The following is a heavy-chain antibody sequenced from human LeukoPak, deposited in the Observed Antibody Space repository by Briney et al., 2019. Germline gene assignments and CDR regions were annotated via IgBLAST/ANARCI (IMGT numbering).Heavy chain of an antibody. CDR2: INSDGSST. CDR1: GFTFSSYW. CDR3: GREAVAGLIDP. V-gene: IGHV3-74*01. J-gene: IGHJ5*02. Sequence: GGSLRLSCAASGFTFSSYWMHWVRQAPGKGLVWVSLINSDGSSTSYADSVKGRFTISRDNAKNTLYPQMNSLRVEDTAVYYCGREAVAGLIDPWGQGTLVTVSS. D-gene: IGHD6-19*01.